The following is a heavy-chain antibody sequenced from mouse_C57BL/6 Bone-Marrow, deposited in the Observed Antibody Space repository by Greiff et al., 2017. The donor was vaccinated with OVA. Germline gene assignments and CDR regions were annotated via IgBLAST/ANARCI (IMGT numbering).Heavy chain of an antibody. CDR2: ISSGGSYT. D-gene: IGHD2-12*01. CDR1: GFTFSSYG. Sequence: EVQGVESGGDLVKPGGSLKLSCAASGFTFSSYGMSWVRQTPDKRLEWVATISSGGSYTYYPDSVKGRFTISRDNAKNTLYLQMSSLKSEDTAMYYCARHIYDGAYWGQGTLVTVSA. V-gene: IGHV5-6*01. CDR3: ARHIYDGAY. J-gene: IGHJ3*01.